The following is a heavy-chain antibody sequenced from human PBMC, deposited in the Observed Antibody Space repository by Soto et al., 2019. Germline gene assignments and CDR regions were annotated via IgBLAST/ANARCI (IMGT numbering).Heavy chain of an antibody. J-gene: IGHJ6*02. CDR3: ARSVARSIAAMDV. CDR2: IYYTGST. V-gene: IGHV4-39*01. CDR1: GGSXSSDGYY. D-gene: IGHD6-6*01. Sequence: SETLSLTCTVSGGSXSSDGYYWGWIRQPPGKGPEWIGTIYYTGSTDYTPSLKSRVTISVDTSKNQFSLKLTSMAAADTAVYYCARSVARSIAAMDVWGQGTTVTVSS.